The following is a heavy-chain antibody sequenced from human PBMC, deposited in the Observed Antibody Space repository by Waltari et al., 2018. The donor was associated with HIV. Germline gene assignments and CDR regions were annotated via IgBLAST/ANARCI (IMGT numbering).Heavy chain of an antibody. CDR3: ARDRQGTVTKDFDY. V-gene: IGHV3-21*01. CDR1: GFTFSSYS. CDR2: ISSSSTFI. J-gene: IGHJ4*02. Sequence: EVQLVESGGGLVKPGGSLRLSCAASGFTFSSYSMNWVRQAPGKGLEWVSSISSSSTFIYYADSGKGRFTISRDNAKNSLDLQMNSLRAEDTAVYYCARDRQGTVTKDFDYWGQGTLVTVSS. D-gene: IGHD4-17*01.